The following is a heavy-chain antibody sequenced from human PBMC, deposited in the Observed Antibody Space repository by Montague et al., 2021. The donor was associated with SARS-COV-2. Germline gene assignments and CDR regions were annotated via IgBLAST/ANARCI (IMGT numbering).Heavy chain of an antibody. V-gene: IGHV4-34*01. D-gene: IGHD1-7*01. J-gene: IGHJ6*02. CDR1: GGSFSGYY. CDR3: AGGELELHIRDYYYYGMDV. Sequence: SETLSLTCAVYGGSFSGYYWSWIRQPPGKGLEWIGEINHSGSTKYNPSLKSRVTISVDTSENQFSLKLSSVTAADTAVYYCAGGELELHIRDYYYYGMDVWGQGTTVTVSS. CDR2: INHSGST.